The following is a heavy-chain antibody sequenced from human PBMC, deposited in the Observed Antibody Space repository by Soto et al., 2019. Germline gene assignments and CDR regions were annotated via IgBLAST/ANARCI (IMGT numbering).Heavy chain of an antibody. CDR3: ARVEYPESEYYHCMDF. CDR2: TFYRSKWYN. J-gene: IGHJ6*02. CDR1: GDSVSSNSAG. Sequence: SQTLSLTCVISGDSVSSNSAGWNWIRQSPSRGLEWLGRTFYRSKWYNDYAVSLKGRISINADTSKNQFSLQLNSVTPEDTAVYYCARVEYPESEYYHCMDFPDQGPTRTVFS. V-gene: IGHV6-1*01. D-gene: IGHD3-10*01.